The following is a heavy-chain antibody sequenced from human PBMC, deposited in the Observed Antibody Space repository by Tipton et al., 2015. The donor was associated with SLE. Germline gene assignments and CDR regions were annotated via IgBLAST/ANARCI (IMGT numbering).Heavy chain of an antibody. CDR1: GFTFSDHY. V-gene: IGHV3-72*01. Sequence: SLRLSCAASGFTFSDHYIDWVRQAPGRGLEWVARSRNKAKRYTTEYAASVRGRFTISRADSQNSLFLQMNSLKTEDTAVYYCARGLNSFDIWGRGTLVTVSS. CDR2: SRNKAKRYTT. J-gene: IGHJ3*02. CDR3: ARGLNSFDI.